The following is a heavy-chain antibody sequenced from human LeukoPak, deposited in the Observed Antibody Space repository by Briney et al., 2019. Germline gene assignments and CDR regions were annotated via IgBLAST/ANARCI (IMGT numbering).Heavy chain of an antibody. J-gene: IGHJ4*02. V-gene: IGHV3-23*01. Sequence: GGSLRLSCAASGFTFSNAWMSWVRRAPGKGLEWVSAISGSGGSTYYADSVKGRFTISRDNSKNTLYLQMNSLRAEDTAVYYCAKDWRHIVVVSSPGYFDYWGQGTLVTVSS. CDR3: AKDWRHIVVVSSPGYFDY. D-gene: IGHD2-21*01. CDR1: GFTFSNAW. CDR2: ISGSGGST.